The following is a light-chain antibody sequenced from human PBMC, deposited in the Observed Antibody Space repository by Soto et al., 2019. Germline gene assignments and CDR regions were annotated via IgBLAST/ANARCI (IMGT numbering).Light chain of an antibody. CDR2: KNN. CDR3: AAWDDSLNGQL. J-gene: IGLJ2*01. Sequence: QSVLIQPPSVSETPGQNVTISRSGSNSNIGRNYVYWYQQFPGTAPRLLIYKNNQRPSGVPERFSVSQSGASASLAISGLRSEDEAHYHCAAWDDSLNGQLFGGGTQLTVL. CDR1: NSNIGRNY. V-gene: IGLV1-47*01.